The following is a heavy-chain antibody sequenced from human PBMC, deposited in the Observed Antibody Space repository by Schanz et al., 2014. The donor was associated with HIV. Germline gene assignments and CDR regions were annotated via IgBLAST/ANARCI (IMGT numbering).Heavy chain of an antibody. Sequence: QVQLVQSGAEVKKPGSSVKVSCKASGGTFSSYSISWVRQAPGQGLEWMGGIIPTFVTANYAQKFQGRVTITADESTSTAYMDLRSLRPEDTAVYFCARVKPYSSGWYGGYFQHWGQGTLITVS. V-gene: IGHV1-69*01. J-gene: IGHJ1*01. CDR2: IIPTFVTA. CDR1: GGTFSSYS. CDR3: ARVKPYSSGWYGGYFQH. D-gene: IGHD6-19*01.